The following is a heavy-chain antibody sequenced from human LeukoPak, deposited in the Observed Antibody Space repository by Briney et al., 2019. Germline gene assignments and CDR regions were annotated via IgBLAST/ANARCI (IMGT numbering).Heavy chain of an antibody. J-gene: IGHJ5*02. V-gene: IGHV1-46*01. Sequence: ASVKVSCKASGYSFVLYGISWVRQAPGQGLEWMGIIDPNDGSTNYPQKFQGRVTMTRDTSTSTVYMELSSLRSEDTAVYYCARDTSGTRRGWFDPWGQGTLVTVSS. CDR2: IDPNDGST. CDR1: GYSFVLYG. D-gene: IGHD6-19*01. CDR3: ARDTSGTRRGWFDP.